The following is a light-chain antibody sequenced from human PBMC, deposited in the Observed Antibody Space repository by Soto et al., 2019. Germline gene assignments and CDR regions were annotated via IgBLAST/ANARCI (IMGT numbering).Light chain of an antibody. CDR3: QNHHNAPWT. CDR1: QGIGNY. CDR2: AAS. Sequence: DIQMTQSPSSLSASVGDRVTITCRASQGIGNYLAWYQQKSGKVPKLLIYAASTLQSGVPSRFSGSRSGTDFTLTISSLQPEDVATSYCQNHHNAPWTFGQGTKVEIQ. J-gene: IGKJ1*01. V-gene: IGKV1-27*01.